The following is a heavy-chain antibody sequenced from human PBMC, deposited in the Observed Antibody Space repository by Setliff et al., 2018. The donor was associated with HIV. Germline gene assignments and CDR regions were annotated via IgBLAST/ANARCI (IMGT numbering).Heavy chain of an antibody. Sequence: ASVKVSCKASGYTFTGYYMHWVRQAPGQGLEWMGWINPNSGGTNYAQKFQGWVTMTRDTSISTAYMELSRLRSDDTAVYYCARRPPRYCSSISCYRDWFDPWGQGTLVTVSS. J-gene: IGHJ5*02. V-gene: IGHV1-2*04. CDR2: INPNSGGT. D-gene: IGHD2-2*01. CDR1: GYTFTGYY. CDR3: ARRPPRYCSSISCYRDWFDP.